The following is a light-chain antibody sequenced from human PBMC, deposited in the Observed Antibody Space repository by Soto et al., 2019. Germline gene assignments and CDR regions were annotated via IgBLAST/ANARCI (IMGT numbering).Light chain of an antibody. CDR3: QQYEKPPMT. Sequence: DIQMTQSPSSLSGSVGDRVTITCQASQDIRKYLNWYHQKPGEAPKLLIYDASTLETGVTSRFRGSGSGTGFTFTISSLQPEDVGTYYCQQYEKPPMTFGQGTKLEIK. CDR2: DAS. CDR1: QDIRKY. V-gene: IGKV1-33*01. J-gene: IGKJ5*01.